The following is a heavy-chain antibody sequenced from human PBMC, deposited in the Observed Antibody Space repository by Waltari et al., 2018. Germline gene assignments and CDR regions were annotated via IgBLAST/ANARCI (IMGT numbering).Heavy chain of an antibody. CDR3: ARRDGYSYATSGWFDP. Sequence: QVQLQQWGAGLLKPSETLSLTCAVYGGSFSGYYWSWIRQPPGKGLEWIGEINHSGSTYYNPSLKSRVTMSVDTSKSQFSLKLSSVTAADTAVYYCARRDGYSYATSGWFDPWGQGTLVIVSS. CDR2: INHSGST. V-gene: IGHV4-34*01. CDR1: GGSFSGYY. J-gene: IGHJ5*02. D-gene: IGHD5-18*01.